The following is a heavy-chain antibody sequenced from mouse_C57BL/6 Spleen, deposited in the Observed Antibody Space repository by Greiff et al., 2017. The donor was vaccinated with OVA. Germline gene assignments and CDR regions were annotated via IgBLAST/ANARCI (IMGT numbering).Heavy chain of an antibody. V-gene: IGHV1-42*01. CDR2: INPSTGGT. CDR1: GYSFTGYY. Sequence: VQLKESGPELVKPGASVKISCKASGYSFTGYYMNWVKQSPEKSLEWIGEINPSTGGTTYNQKFKAKATLTVDKSSSTAYMHLKRLTAEVSAVYYCARGRQLRPSWFAYWGQGTLVTVSA. CDR3: ARGRQLRPSWFAY. J-gene: IGHJ3*01. D-gene: IGHD3-2*02.